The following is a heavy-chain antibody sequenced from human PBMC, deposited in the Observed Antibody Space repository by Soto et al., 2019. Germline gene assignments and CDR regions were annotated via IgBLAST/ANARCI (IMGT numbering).Heavy chain of an antibody. V-gene: IGHV4-30-2*01. Sequence: SETLSLTCAVSGGSISSGGYSWSWIRQPPGKGLEWIGYMYHSGSTYYNPSLKSRVTISIDRSKNQFSLKLSSVTAADTAVYYCASVPAYWGRGTLVIVSS. CDR3: ASVPAY. CDR1: GGSISSGGYS. D-gene: IGHD2-2*01. CDR2: MYHSGST. J-gene: IGHJ4*02.